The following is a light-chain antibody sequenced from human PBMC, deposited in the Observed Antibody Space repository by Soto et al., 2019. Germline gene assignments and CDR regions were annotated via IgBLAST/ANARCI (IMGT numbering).Light chain of an antibody. CDR2: EVY. Sequence: ALTQPPSASGSPGQSVTISCAGTGSDIAVYDFVSWYQQHPDKAPKLIIYEVYKRPSGVPDRFSASKSGNTASLTVSGLQAEDEADYYCSSFAGDNTLVFGGGTKLTVL. CDR3: SSFAGDNTLV. CDR1: GSDIAVYDF. J-gene: IGLJ2*01. V-gene: IGLV2-8*01.